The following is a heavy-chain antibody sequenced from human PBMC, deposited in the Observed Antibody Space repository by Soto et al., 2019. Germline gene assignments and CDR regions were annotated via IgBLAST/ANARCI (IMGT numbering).Heavy chain of an antibody. CDR2: INPSNGNT. V-gene: IGHV1-46*01. CDR1: GYTFTTYY. CDR3: ARELIAVAGDDAFDI. Sequence: ASVKVSCKASGYTFTTYYIHWVRQAPGQGLEWMGMINPSNGNTTYAQKFQGRVTMTRDTSTSTAYMELRSLRSEDTAVYYCARELIAVAGDDAFDIWGQGTMVTVSS. J-gene: IGHJ3*02. D-gene: IGHD6-19*01.